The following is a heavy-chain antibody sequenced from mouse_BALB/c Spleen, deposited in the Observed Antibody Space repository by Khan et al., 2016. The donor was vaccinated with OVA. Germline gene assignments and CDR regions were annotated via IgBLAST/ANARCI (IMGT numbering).Heavy chain of an antibody. D-gene: IGHD2-10*01. CDR2: INTYTGEP. Sequence: QLKQSGPEVKKPGETVKISCKASGHTFTKFGMNWVKQAPGKGLKWMGWINTYTGEPTYADDFNGRFAFSLETSASTAYLQINNLKNEDTATYFCARPPYFSYVLDNWGQGTSVTVSS. J-gene: IGHJ4*01. V-gene: IGHV9-3-1*01. CDR1: GHTFTKFG. CDR3: ARPPYFSYVLDN.